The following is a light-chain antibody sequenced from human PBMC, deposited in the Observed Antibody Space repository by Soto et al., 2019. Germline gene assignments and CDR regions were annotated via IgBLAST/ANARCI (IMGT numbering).Light chain of an antibody. CDR2: EVS. V-gene: IGLV2-8*01. CDR1: SSDVGSYNY. CDR3: AAHAGGNTWL. Sequence: QSALTQPPSASGSPGQSVTISCTGTSSDVGSYNYVSWYQQHPGKAPKLMIYEVSKRPSGVPDRFSGSKSGNTASLTVSGLQTEDEGLYYCAAHAGGNTWLFGGGTKLTVL. J-gene: IGLJ3*02.